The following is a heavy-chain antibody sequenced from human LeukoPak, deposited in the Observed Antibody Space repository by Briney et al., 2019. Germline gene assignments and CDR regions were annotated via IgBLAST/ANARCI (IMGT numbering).Heavy chain of an antibody. D-gene: IGHD2-15*01. J-gene: IGHJ4*02. CDR1: GITLTDHY. Sequence: ASVTVSCKASGITLTDHYIHWLRQAPGQGLEWMGWINPNTGHTGYAEKFQGGVTMTRDTSIGTVYMEVASLKSDDTAVYFCARYSDNTSGLDYWGQGTLVTVSS. CDR2: INPNTGHT. V-gene: IGHV1-2*02. CDR3: ARYSDNTSGLDY.